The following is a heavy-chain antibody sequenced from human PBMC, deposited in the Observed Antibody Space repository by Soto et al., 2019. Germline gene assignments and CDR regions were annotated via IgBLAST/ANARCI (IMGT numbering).Heavy chain of an antibody. CDR2: ISYDGSNK. V-gene: IGHV3-30-3*01. CDR3: ARAPGITMIVVPNHAGAFDI. Sequence: QVQLVESGGGVVQPGRSLRLSCAASGFTFSSYAMHWVRQAPGKGLEWVAVISYDGSNKYYADSVKGRFTISRDNSKNTLYLQMNSLRAEDTAVYYCARAPGITMIVVPNHAGAFDIWGQGTMVTVSS. D-gene: IGHD3-22*01. CDR1: GFTFSSYA. J-gene: IGHJ3*02.